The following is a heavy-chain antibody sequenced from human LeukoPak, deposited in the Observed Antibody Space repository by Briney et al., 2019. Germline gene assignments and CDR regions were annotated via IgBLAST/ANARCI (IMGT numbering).Heavy chain of an antibody. V-gene: IGHV3-7*03. CDR2: INHNGNVN. J-gene: IGHJ6*02. CDR3: ARNPGDPSYGMDV. D-gene: IGHD3-10*01. CDR1: GFTFSSYW. Sequence: GGSLRLSCAASGFTFSSYWMNWARQAPGKGLEWVASINHNGNVNYYVDSVKGRFTISRDNAKNSLYLQMSNLRAEDTAVYYCARNPGDPSYGMDVWGQGTTVTVSS.